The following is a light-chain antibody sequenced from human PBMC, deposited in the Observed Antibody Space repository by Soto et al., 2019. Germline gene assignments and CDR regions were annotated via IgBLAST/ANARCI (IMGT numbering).Light chain of an antibody. CDR3: SSYTSSSPYV. Sequence: QSVLTQPASVSGSHGQSTTISCTGTSSDVGGYNYVSWYQQHPGKAPKLMIYEVSNRPSGVSNRFSGSKSGNTASLTISGLQAEDEADYYCSSYTSSSPYVFGTGTKVTVL. CDR2: EVS. J-gene: IGLJ1*01. V-gene: IGLV2-14*01. CDR1: SSDVGGYNY.